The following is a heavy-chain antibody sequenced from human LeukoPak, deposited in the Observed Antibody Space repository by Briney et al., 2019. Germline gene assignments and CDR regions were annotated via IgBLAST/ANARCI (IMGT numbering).Heavy chain of an antibody. D-gene: IGHD3-10*01. CDR2: IIPILGIA. CDR1: GYTFTSYG. CDR3: ASFTMVRSYGMDV. J-gene: IGHJ6*02. Sequence: ASVKVSCKASGYTFTSYGISWVRQAPGQGLEWMGRIIPILGIANYAQKLQGRVTMTTDTSTSTAYMELRSLRSDDTAVYYCASFTMVRSYGMDVWGQGTTVTVSS. V-gene: IGHV1-18*01.